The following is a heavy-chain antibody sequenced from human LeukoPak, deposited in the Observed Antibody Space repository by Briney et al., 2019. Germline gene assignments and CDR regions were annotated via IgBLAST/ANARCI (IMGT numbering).Heavy chain of an antibody. CDR1: GYTLRGDE. CDR2: ISSSGSTI. J-gene: IGHJ4*02. D-gene: IGHD1-7*01. V-gene: IGHV3-48*03. CDR3: ARNYRGGDY. Sequence: GGALRLSCAASGYTLRGDEMNWVAQAPGKGVEWVSYISSSGSTIYYADSVKGRFTISRDNAKNSLYLQMNSLRAEDTAVYYCARNYRGGDYWGQGTLVTVSS.